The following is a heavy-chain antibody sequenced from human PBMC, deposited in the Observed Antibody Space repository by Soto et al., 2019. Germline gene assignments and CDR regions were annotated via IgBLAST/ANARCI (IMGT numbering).Heavy chain of an antibody. D-gene: IGHD5-18*01. J-gene: IGHJ5*02. CDR2: ISYDGNNE. CDR3: ARDHGGWEGLDTPMVFHP. CDR1: GFTFRSYA. Sequence: GGSLRLSCAASGFTFRSYAMHWVRQAPGKGLEWVAVISYDGNNEYYADSVKGRFTISRDNSDNTLYLQMDSLRDEDTAVYYCARDHGGWEGLDTPMVFHPWGQGTLVTVSS. V-gene: IGHV3-30-3*01.